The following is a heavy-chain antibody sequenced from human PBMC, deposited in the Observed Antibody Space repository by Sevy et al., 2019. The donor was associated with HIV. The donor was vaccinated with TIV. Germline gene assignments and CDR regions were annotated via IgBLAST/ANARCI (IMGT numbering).Heavy chain of an antibody. J-gene: IGHJ4*02. V-gene: IGHV3-23*01. CDR3: AREGCSRPHDY. CDR2: LSFGCGKI. CDR1: GFAFYEYN. Sequence: GGSLRLSCAASGFAFYEYNMSWIRQAPGKGLEWVATLSFGCGKINYADSVKGRFTISRDNSKNSFYLQMDNLRVEDTALYYCAREGCSRPHDYWGQGTRVTVSS. D-gene: IGHD2-8*01.